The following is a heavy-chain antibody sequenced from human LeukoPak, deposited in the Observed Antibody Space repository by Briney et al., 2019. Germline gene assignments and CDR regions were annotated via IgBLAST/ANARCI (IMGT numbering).Heavy chain of an antibody. CDR3: ARNGHGDYTDFDL. J-gene: IGHJ2*01. CDR1: GGSIRSYY. D-gene: IGHD4-17*01. V-gene: IGHV4-59*01. CDR2: IYYSGTT. Sequence: SETLSLTCSVSGGSIRSYYWSWIRQPPGKGLEWIGYIYYSGTTNSNPSLKSRVTITVDTSKNQFSLKLSSVTAADTAVYYCARNGHGDYTDFDLWGRGTLVTVSS.